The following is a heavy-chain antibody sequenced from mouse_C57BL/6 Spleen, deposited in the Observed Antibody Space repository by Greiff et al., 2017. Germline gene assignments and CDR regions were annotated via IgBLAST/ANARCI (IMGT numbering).Heavy chain of an antibody. CDR1: GFNIKNTY. Sequence: EVKLVESVAELVRPGASVKLSCTASGFNIKNTYMHWVKQRPEQGLEWIGRIDPANGNTKYAPKFQGKATITADTSSNTAYLQLSSLTSEDTAIYYCARSALHDGYYDYYAMDYWGQGTSVTVSS. CDR2: IDPANGNT. J-gene: IGHJ4*01. CDR3: ARSALHDGYYDYYAMDY. D-gene: IGHD2-3*01. V-gene: IGHV14-3*01.